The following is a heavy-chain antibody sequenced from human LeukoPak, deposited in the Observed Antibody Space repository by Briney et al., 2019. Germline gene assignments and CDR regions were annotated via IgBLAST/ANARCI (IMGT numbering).Heavy chain of an antibody. V-gene: IGHV3-74*01. J-gene: IGHJ4*02. CDR3: VSFYETY. CDR1: GNYW. D-gene: IGHD2-2*01. CDR2: INGDGSWT. Sequence: GGSLRLSCAASGNYWMHWVRQAPGKGLVWVSHINGDGSWTTYADSVKGRFTISKDNAKNTVYPQMNNLRAEDTAVYYCVSFYETYWGRGTLVTVSS.